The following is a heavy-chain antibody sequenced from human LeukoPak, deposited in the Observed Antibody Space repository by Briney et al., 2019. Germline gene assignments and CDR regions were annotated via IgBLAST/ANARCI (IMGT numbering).Heavy chain of an antibody. CDR2: ISWNSGNI. CDR1: GFTFNDYA. Sequence: PGRSLRLSCAASGFTFNDYAMHWVRQAPGKGLEWVSSISWNSGNIGYADSVKGRFTISRDNAKKSLYLQMNSLRAEDTALYYCEKGWDSSSWDVFDLGGKGKMGPV. V-gene: IGHV3-9*01. CDR3: EKGWDSSSWDVFDL. J-gene: IGHJ3*01. D-gene: IGHD6-13*01.